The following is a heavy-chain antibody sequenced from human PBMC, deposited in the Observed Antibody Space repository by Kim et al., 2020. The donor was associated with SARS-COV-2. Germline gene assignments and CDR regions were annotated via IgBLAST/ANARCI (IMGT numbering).Heavy chain of an antibody. V-gene: IGHV3-30*18. D-gene: IGHD2-21*01. J-gene: IGHJ4*02. CDR2: ISYDGSNK. Sequence: GGSLRLSCAASGFTFSSYGMHWVRQAPGKGLEWVAVISYDGSNKYYADSVKGRFTISRDNSKNTLYLQMNSLRAEDTAVYYCAKGPLRWPDYWGQGTLVTVSS. CDR1: GFTFSSYG. CDR3: AKGPLRWPDY.